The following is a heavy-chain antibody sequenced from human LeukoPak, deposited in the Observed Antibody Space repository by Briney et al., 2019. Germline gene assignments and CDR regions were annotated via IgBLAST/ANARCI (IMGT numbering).Heavy chain of an antibody. CDR2: ISSSSSTI. Sequence: GGSLRLSCAASGFTFSSYSMNWVRQAPGKGLEWVSYISSSSSTIYYADSVKGRFTISRDNAKNSLYLQMNSLRAEDTAVYYCARQYSSSSGYFDYWGQGTLVTVSS. V-gene: IGHV3-48*01. CDR3: ARQYSSSSGYFDY. D-gene: IGHD6-6*01. CDR1: GFTFSSYS. J-gene: IGHJ4*02.